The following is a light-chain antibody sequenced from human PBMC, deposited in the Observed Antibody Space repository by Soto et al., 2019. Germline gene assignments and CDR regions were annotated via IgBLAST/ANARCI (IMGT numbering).Light chain of an antibody. Sequence: DIVMTQTPLSSPVTLGQPASISCRSSHSLVHSDGSTALSWLQQRPGQPPRLLIYKMSNRFSWVSDRFSGSGAGTDFTLKISRVEAEDVGVYYCMLTTQFPYTFGQGTKLEI. CDR1: HSLVHSDGSTA. J-gene: IGKJ2*01. CDR2: KMS. V-gene: IGKV2-24*01. CDR3: MLTTQFPYT.